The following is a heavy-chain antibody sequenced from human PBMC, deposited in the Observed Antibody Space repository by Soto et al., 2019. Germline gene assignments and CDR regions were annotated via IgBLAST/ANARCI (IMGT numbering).Heavy chain of an antibody. CDR3: AKDGQPPYYYYGMDV. V-gene: IGHV1-18*01. CDR2: VSGYNGDT. Sequence: QGQLVQSGPEVKKPAASVKVSCKASGYTFSRYGISWVRQAPGQGLEWMGWVSGYNGDTKYAQKVQGRVTMTIDTSTYTAYMELRSLTSDDTAIYYCAKDGQPPYYYYGMDVWGQGTTVTVSS. J-gene: IGHJ6*02. CDR1: GYTFSRYG.